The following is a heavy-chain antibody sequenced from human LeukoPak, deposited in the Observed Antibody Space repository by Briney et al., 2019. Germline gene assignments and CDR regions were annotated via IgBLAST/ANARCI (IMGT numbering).Heavy chain of an antibody. D-gene: IGHD1-1*01. CDR2: ISGSTGST. CDR3: AKDPRYNSYYFDY. V-gene: IGHV3-23*01. Sequence: GGSLRLSCAASGFTFSSYAMSWVRQAPGKGLEWVSGISGSTGSTHYADSVKGRFTISRDNSKNTLYLQMNSLRAEDTAVYYCAKDPRYNSYYFDYWGQGTLVTVSS. J-gene: IGHJ4*02. CDR1: GFTFSSYA.